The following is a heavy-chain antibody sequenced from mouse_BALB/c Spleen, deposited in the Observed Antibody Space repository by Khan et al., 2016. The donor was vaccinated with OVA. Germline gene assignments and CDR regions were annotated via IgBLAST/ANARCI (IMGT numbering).Heavy chain of an antibody. CDR2: ISYSGST. J-gene: IGHJ2*01. CDR3: TRGRDY. V-gene: IGHV3-2*02. Sequence: VQLKESGPGLVKPSQSLSLTCTVTGYSITSDYAWNWIRQFPGNKLEWMGYISYSGSTAYHPSLKSRISITRDTSTNQFFLQLNSVTTEDTATYFCTRGRDYWGQGTTLTVSS. CDR1: GYSITSDYA.